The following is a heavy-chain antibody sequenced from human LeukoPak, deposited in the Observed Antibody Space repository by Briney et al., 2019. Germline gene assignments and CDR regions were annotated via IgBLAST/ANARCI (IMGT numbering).Heavy chain of an antibody. D-gene: IGHD1-1*01. CDR1: GYTFTSYY. CDR2: INPSGGST. V-gene: IGHV1-46*01. J-gene: IGHJ4*02. CDR3: ARAGQLERRPLLIIFDY. Sequence: ASVKVSCKASGYTFTSYYMHWVRQAPGQGLEWMGIINPSGGSTSYAQKFQGRVTMTRDTSTSTVYMELSSLRSEDTAAYYCARAGQLERRPLLIIFDYWGQGTLVTVSS.